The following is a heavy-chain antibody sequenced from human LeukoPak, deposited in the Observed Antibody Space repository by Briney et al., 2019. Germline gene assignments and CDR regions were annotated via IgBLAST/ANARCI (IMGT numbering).Heavy chain of an antibody. Sequence: ASVKVSCKASGYTFSSYDINWVRQVPGQGLEWMGWMNPHSGNVGHAQKFQGRVTMTRNTSIRTAYMELSRLRSDDTAVYYCARTVVAAAAYFDYWGQGTLVTVSS. D-gene: IGHD6-13*01. V-gene: IGHV1-8*01. J-gene: IGHJ4*02. CDR2: MNPHSGNV. CDR3: ARTVVAAAAYFDY. CDR1: GYTFSSYD.